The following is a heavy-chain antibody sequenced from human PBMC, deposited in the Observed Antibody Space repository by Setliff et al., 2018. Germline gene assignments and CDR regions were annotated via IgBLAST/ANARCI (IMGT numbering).Heavy chain of an antibody. D-gene: IGHD3-9*01. CDR2: INPNSGGT. V-gene: IGHV1-2*06. CDR3: ARSNYDILTRNWFDP. J-gene: IGHJ5*02. Sequence: ASVKVSCKASGYTFTGYYMHWVRQAPGQGLEWLGRINPNSGGTNYAQKFQGRVTMTRDTSISTAYMELSRLRSDDTAVYYCARSNYDILTRNWFDPWGQGTLVTVS. CDR1: GYTFTGYY.